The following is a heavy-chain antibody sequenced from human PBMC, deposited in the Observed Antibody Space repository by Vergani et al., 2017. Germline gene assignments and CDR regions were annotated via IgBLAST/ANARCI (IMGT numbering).Heavy chain of an antibody. CDR3: ARGVGGALNWFDP. CDR1: GGSFSGYY. CDR2: INHSGST. D-gene: IGHD1-26*01. J-gene: IGHJ5*02. Sequence: QVQLQQWGAGLLKPSETLSLTCAVYGGSFSGYYWSWIRQPPGKGLEWIGEINHSGSTNYNPSLKSRVTISVDTSKNQFSLKLSSVTAADRAVYYCARGVGGALNWFDPWGQGTLVTVSS. V-gene: IGHV4-34*01.